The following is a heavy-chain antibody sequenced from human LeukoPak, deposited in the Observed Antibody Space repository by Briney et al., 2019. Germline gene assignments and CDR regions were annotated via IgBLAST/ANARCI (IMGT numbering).Heavy chain of an antibody. CDR3: ARSGYPYCGGDCYSAEMYYFDY. J-gene: IGHJ4*02. D-gene: IGHD2-21*02. CDR2: NMHCSGMA. Sequence: SSETVSCKAPGCRFISYAKRLVGQDPRPPLEWTGRNMHCSGMANYAQKFQGRVTITADKSTSTAYMELSSLRSEDTAVYYCARSGYPYCGGDCYSAEMYYFDYWGQGTLVTVSS. V-gene: IGHV1-69*04. CDR1: GCRFISYA.